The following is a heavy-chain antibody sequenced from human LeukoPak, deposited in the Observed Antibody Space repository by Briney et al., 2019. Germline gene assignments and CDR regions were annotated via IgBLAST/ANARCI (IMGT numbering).Heavy chain of an antibody. CDR3: ARSQRPGYSSSWYLGAGFDI. CDR2: INPNTGDA. CDR1: GYTFTGSY. D-gene: IGHD6-13*01. Sequence: GASVKVSCKASGYTFTGSYMFWVRQAPGQGLEWMGWINPNTGDANYAQKFQDRVTMTRDTSISTAYMELNRLTSDDTAVFYCARSQRPGYSSSWYLGAGFDIWGQGTMVTVSS. J-gene: IGHJ3*02. V-gene: IGHV1-2*02.